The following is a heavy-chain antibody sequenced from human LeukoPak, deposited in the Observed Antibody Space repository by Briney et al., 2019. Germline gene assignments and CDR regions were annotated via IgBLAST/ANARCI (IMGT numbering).Heavy chain of an antibody. Sequence: SETLSLTCTVSGGSFSSSPYYWGWIRQPPGKGLEWIGSVYYSGSTYYNPSLKSRVTISLDTSKNQFSLKLASVTAADTAVYYCAKTGSSIAARPPNYWGQGTLVTVSS. CDR3: AKTGSSIAARPPNY. CDR1: GGSFSSSPYY. D-gene: IGHD6-6*01. V-gene: IGHV4-39*07. CDR2: VYYSGST. J-gene: IGHJ4*02.